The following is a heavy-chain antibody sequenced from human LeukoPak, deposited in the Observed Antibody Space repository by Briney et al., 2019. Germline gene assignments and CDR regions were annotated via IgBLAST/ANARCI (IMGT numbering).Heavy chain of an antibody. D-gene: IGHD5-24*01. Sequence: GGSLRLSCAASGFTFSSYSMNWVRQAPGKGLEGVSSISSSSSYIYYADSVKVRFTISSANAKNSLYLQMNSLRAEDTAVYYWARVGRDGYAKDYWGQGTLVTVSS. V-gene: IGHV3-21*01. CDR1: GFTFSSYS. CDR2: ISSSSSYI. CDR3: ARVGRDGYAKDY. J-gene: IGHJ4*02.